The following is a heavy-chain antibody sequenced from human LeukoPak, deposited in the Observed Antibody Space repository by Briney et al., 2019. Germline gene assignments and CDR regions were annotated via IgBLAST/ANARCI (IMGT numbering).Heavy chain of an antibody. CDR1: GGSFSGYY. Sequence: SETLSLTCAVYGGSFSGYYWSWIRQPPGKGLEWIGEINHSGSTNYNPSLKSRVTISVDTSKNQFSLKLSSVTAADTAVYYCARARLLRGKFGPWGQGTLVTVSS. V-gene: IGHV4-34*01. CDR2: INHSGST. D-gene: IGHD3-16*01. CDR3: ARARLLRGKFGP. J-gene: IGHJ5*02.